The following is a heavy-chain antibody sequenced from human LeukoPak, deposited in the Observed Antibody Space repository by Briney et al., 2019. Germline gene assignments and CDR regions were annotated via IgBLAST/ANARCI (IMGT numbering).Heavy chain of an antibody. Sequence: SETLSLTCTVSGGSISTYYWNWIRQPPGKGLEWMGYIYHSGSTNYNPSLQSRVTISVDTSKNQFSLNLNSVTAADTAVYYCARGGAARLHFQNWGQGTLVTVSS. CDR2: IYHSGST. V-gene: IGHV4-59*01. D-gene: IGHD6-6*01. CDR3: ARGGAARLHFQN. J-gene: IGHJ1*01. CDR1: GGSISTYY.